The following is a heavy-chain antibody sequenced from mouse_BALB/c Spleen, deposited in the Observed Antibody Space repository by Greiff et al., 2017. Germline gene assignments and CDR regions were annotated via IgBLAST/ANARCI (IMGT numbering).Heavy chain of an antibody. CDR3: ARGFTTVVAKKSAWFAY. J-gene: IGHJ3*01. Sequence: VKLQESGSELRSPGSSVKLSCKDFDSEVFPIAYMSWVRQKPGHGFEWIGDILPSIGRTIYGEKFEDKATLDADTVSNTAYLELNSLTSEDSAIYYCARGFTTVVAKKSAWFAYWGQGTLVTVSA. CDR1: DSEVFPIAY. D-gene: IGHD1-1*01. CDR2: ILPSIGRT. V-gene: IGHV15-2*02.